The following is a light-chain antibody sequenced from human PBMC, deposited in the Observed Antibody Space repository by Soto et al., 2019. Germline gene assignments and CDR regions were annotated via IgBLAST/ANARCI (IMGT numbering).Light chain of an antibody. V-gene: IGKV3-15*01. J-gene: IGKJ1*01. CDR1: QSVSSN. CDR3: QQYNNRLWT. Sequence: EIVMTQSPATLSVFPGERATLSCRASQSVSSNVAWYQQAPGQAPRLLIYGASTRATGIPARFSGSGSGTEFTLTISSLQSEDFAVYYCQQYNNRLWTFGQGTKVDIK. CDR2: GAS.